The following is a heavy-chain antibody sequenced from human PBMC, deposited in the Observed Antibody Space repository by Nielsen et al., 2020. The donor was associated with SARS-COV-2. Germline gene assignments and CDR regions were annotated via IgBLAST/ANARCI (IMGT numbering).Heavy chain of an antibody. CDR3: AKDQDCSGGSCYAFDI. D-gene: IGHD2-15*01. J-gene: IGHJ3*02. Sequence: GESLKTSCAASGFTFSSYAMSWVRQAPGKGLEWVSAISGSGGSTYYADSVKGRFTISRDNSKNTLYLQMNSLRAEDTAVYYCAKDQDCSGGSCYAFDIWGQGTMVTVSS. CDR2: ISGSGGST. V-gene: IGHV3-23*01. CDR1: GFTFSSYA.